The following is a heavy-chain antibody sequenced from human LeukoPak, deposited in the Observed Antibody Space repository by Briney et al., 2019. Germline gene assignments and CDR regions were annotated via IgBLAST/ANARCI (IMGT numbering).Heavy chain of an antibody. CDR3: ARDSLRQKGFDY. D-gene: IGHD5/OR15-5a*01. Sequence: SQTLSLTCTVSGGSISSGGYYWSWIRQHPGKGLEWIGYIYYSGGTYYNPSLKSRVTISVDTSKNQFSLKLSSVTAADTAVYYCARDSLRQKGFDYWGQGTLVTVSS. V-gene: IGHV4-31*03. CDR1: GGSISSGGYY. J-gene: IGHJ4*02. CDR2: IYYSGGT.